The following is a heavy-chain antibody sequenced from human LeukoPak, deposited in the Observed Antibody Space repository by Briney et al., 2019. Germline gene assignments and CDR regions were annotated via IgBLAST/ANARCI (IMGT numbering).Heavy chain of an antibody. D-gene: IGHD2-15*01. CDR2: ININTANP. J-gene: IGHJ4*02. V-gene: IGHV7-4-1*02. CDR3: ARLPRYCSGGSCDY. Sequence: ASVKVSCKASGFTFTSYAINWVRQAPGQGLEWMGWININTANPTYAQGFTGRFVFSLDTSVSTAYLQISSLKAEDTAVYYCARLPRYCSGGSCDYWGQGTLVTVSS. CDR1: GFTFTSYA.